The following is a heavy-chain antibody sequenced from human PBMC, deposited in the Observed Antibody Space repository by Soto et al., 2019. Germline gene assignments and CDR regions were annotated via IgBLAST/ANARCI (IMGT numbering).Heavy chain of an antibody. V-gene: IGHV1-18*04. Sequence: QVQLEQSGPEVRKPGASVRVSCKASGYTFSTYGFSWVRQAPGQGLEWMGWVSAYNGATQIQEKFEGRVSMTTDRATATAYLEMRSLRTDDTAVYYCARTCPFGACYKHDLYRYGLDVWGQGTTIIVSS. J-gene: IGHJ6*02. CDR1: GYTFSTYG. CDR2: VSAYNGAT. CDR3: ARTCPFGACYKHDLYRYGLDV. D-gene: IGHD3-10*01.